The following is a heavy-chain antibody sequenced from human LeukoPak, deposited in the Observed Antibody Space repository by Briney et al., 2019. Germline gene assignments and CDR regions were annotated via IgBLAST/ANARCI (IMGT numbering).Heavy chain of an antibody. D-gene: IGHD6-13*01. CDR3: AIREPIGY. CDR1: GFSFANSV. CDR2: ISGSGDRT. V-gene: IGHV3-23*01. J-gene: IGHJ4*02. Sequence: GGSLRLSCAASGFSFANSVIRWIRQAPGKGPEWVSAISGSGDRTDYADSVRGRFTISRDNSKSTLYLQMNSLGVEDTAIYDCAIREPIGYGGQGSLGTVS.